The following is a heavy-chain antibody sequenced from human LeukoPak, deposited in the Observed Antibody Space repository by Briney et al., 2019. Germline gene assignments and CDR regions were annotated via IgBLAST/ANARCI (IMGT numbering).Heavy chain of an antibody. CDR1: GFTFSSYA. CDR2: ISGSGGST. J-gene: IGHJ4*02. D-gene: IGHD3-3*01. V-gene: IGHV3-23*01. CDR3: AQRGTIFGAYFDY. Sequence: PGGSLRLSCAASGFTFSSYAMSWVRQAPGKGLEWVSAISGSGGSTYYADSVKGRFTISRDNSKNTLYLQMNSLRAEDTAVYDCAQRGTIFGAYFDYWGQGTLVTVSS.